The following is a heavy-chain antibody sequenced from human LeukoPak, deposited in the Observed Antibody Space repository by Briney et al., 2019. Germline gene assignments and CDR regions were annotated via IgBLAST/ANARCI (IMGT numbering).Heavy chain of an antibody. J-gene: IGHJ4*02. CDR2: ISYDGRNE. CDR3: AKDARGSMAGFDY. V-gene: IGHV3-30*18. CDR1: GFTFNSYG. Sequence: GGSLRLSCAASGFTFNSYGMHWVRQAPGKGLEWVAIISYDGRNEYYADSVKGRFTISRGNSKSTVYLQMNSLRDEDTAVYYCAKDARGSMAGFDYWGQGTLVTVSS. D-gene: IGHD2/OR15-2a*01.